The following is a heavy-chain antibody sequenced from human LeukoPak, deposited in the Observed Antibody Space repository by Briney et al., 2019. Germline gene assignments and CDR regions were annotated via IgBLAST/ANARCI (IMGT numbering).Heavy chain of an antibody. CDR1: GYTFTSYA. D-gene: IGHD5-18*01. CDR2: INTNTGNP. J-gene: IGHJ4*02. Sequence: ASVKVSCKASGYTFTSYAMNWVRQAPGQGLEWMGWINTNTGNPTYAQGFTGRFVFSLDTSVSTAYLQISSLKAEHTAVYYCARSPHSSGGYSYGFVYWGQGTLVTVSS. CDR3: ARSPHSSGGYSYGFVY. V-gene: IGHV7-4-1*02.